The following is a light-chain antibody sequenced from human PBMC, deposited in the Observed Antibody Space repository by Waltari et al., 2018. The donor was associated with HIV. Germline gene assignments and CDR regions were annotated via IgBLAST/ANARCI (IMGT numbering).Light chain of an antibody. Sequence: SYELTQPPSVSVSPGQTAGITCFGDVLSKQYTYWYRQKPGQAPGMGIYRDTQRPSGIPERFSGSHSGTTVTLTSGGVQAEDEADYYCQSADNSGAHVLFGGGTKLTVL. V-gene: IGLV3-25*03. CDR2: RDT. CDR3: QSADNSGAHVL. J-gene: IGLJ3*02. CDR1: VLSKQY.